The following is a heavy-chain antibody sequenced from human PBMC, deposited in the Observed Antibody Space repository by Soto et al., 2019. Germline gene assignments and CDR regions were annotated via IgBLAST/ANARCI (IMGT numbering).Heavy chain of an antibody. J-gene: IGHJ4*02. CDR3: AKPESSISWGNAPDF. Sequence: GGSLRLSCAASGFSFMNYALSWVRQAPGKGLEWVSIISGSGGNTYYADSVKGRFTISRDNSKNTLYLQMNSLRAEDTAVYYCAKPESSISWGNAPDFWGQGTLVTVSS. V-gene: IGHV3-23*01. CDR2: ISGSGGNT. CDR1: GFSFMNYA. D-gene: IGHD6-6*01.